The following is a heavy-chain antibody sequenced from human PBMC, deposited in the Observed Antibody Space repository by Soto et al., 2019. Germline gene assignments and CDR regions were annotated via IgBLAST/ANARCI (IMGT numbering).Heavy chain of an antibody. J-gene: IGHJ4*02. CDR3: ARRDGSDWKTFDH. V-gene: IGHV3-23*01. CDR1: GFTFSNYG. D-gene: IGHD6-19*01. Sequence: EVQLLESGGDLVQPGGSLRLSCAASGFTFSNYGISWVRQTPGKGLHWISTISLGGYTFYADSVKGRFTTSRDNSKDTLYLQINSLRVEDTAVYYCARRDGSDWKTFDHWGQGTLVTVSS. CDR2: ISLGGYT.